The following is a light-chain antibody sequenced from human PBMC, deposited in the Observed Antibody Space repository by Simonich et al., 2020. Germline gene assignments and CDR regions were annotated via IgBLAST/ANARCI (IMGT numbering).Light chain of an antibody. J-gene: IGLJ3*02. CDR1: SGSIASNS. V-gene: IGLV6-57*01. Sequence: NFMLTQPHSVSESPGKTVTISCTRSSGSIASNSVQWYQQRPGSSPTTVIYEDNQIPSGVPDRFSGSIDSSSNSASLTISGLKTEDEADYYCQSYDSSNHEVFGGGTKLTVL. CDR3: QSYDSSNHEV. CDR2: EDN.